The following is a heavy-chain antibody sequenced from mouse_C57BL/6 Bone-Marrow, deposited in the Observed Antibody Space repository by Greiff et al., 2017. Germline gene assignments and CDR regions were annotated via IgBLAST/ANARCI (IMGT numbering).Heavy chain of an antibody. CDR2: INPYNGGT. D-gene: IGHD1-1*01. CDR3: ASTPITTVENYAMDY. CDR1: GYTFTDYY. Sequence: EVQLQQSGPVLVKPGASVKMSCKASGYTFTDYYMNWVKQSHGKSLEWIGVINPYNGGTSYNQKFKGKATLTVDKSSSTAYMELNSLTSEDSAVYYCASTPITTVENYAMDYWGQGTSVTVSS. V-gene: IGHV1-19*01. J-gene: IGHJ4*01.